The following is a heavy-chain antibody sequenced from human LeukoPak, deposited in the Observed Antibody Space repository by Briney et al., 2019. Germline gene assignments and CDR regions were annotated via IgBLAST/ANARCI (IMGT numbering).Heavy chain of an antibody. V-gene: IGHV1-2*02. CDR3: ARDLNHETREEIWFDP. J-gene: IGHJ5*02. Sequence: ASVKVSCKASGYTFTGYYMHWVRQAPRQGLEWMGWINPNSGSTNYAHKFQGRVTMTRDTSISTAYRELSSLRSDDTAAYYCARDLNHETREEIWFDPWGQGALVTVSS. D-gene: IGHD6-6*01. CDR1: GYTFTGYY. CDR2: INPNSGST.